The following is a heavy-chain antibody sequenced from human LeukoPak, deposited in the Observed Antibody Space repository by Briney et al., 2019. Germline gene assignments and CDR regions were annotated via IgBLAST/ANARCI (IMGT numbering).Heavy chain of an antibody. V-gene: IGHV4-4*07. Sequence: RTSETLSLTCTVSGGSISSYYWSWIRQPAGKGLEWIGRIYTSGSTNYNPSLKSRVTMSVDTSKNQFSLKLSSVTAADTAVYYCARDGRQYCGGDCYSAWAQGTLVTVSS. D-gene: IGHD2-21*01. CDR1: GGSISSYY. J-gene: IGHJ4*02. CDR2: IYTSGST. CDR3: ARDGRQYCGGDCYSA.